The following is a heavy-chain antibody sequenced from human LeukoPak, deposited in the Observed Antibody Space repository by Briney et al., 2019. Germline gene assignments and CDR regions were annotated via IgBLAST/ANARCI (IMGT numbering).Heavy chain of an antibody. D-gene: IGHD4-17*01. V-gene: IGHV3-64*04. Sequence: QPGGSLRLSCSASGFPFSSYAMHWVRQAPGKGLEYVSAISDSGGSTYDADSVKGRFTISRDNSKNTLYLQMNSLRAEDTAVYYCARGRYGDHVRKFAGMDVWGQGTTVTVSS. CDR2: ISDSGGST. J-gene: IGHJ6*02. CDR3: ARGRYGDHVRKFAGMDV. CDR1: GFPFSSYA.